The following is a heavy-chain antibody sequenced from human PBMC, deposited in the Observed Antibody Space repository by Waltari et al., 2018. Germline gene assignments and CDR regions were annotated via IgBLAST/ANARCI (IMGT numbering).Heavy chain of an antibody. J-gene: IGHJ6*02. V-gene: IGHV2-26*01. D-gene: IGHD7-27*01. CDR1: GFSLSNARMG. CDR3: ARTTIEKRWLSKWGDYYYCGMDV. CDR2: IFSNDEK. Sequence: QVTLKESGPVLVKPTETLTLTCTVSGFSLSNARMGVSWIRQPPGKALEWLAHIFSNDEKSYSTALKSGLTMAKDTSKSQVVLTRTNMDPVDTATYYCARTTIEKRWLSKWGDYYYCGMDVWGQGTTVTVSS.